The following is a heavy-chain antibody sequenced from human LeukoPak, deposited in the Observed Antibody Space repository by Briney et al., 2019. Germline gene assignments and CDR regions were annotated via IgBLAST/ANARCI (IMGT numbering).Heavy chain of an antibody. D-gene: IGHD3-22*01. Sequence: GASVKVSCKASGYRFPDYYMHWVRQAPGQGLEWMGRINSNSGGTGFAEKFRGRVTMTRDTSISTAYMELSRLTSDDTAVYYCARAGGTYYYESSGYYYQNWFDSWGQGTLVTVSS. J-gene: IGHJ5*01. CDR1: GYRFPDYY. V-gene: IGHV1-2*06. CDR2: INSNSGGT. CDR3: ARAGGTYYYESSGYYYQNWFDS.